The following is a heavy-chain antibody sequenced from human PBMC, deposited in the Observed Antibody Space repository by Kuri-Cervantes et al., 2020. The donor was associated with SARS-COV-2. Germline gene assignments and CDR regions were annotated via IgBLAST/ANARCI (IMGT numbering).Heavy chain of an antibody. CDR2: INHYGAEK. CDR3: ARESSESDDALDL. CDR1: GFTLSGYG. Sequence: GGSLRLSCAASGFTLSGYGIHWVRQAPGKGLEWVANINHYGAEKYYVDSVKGRFIISRDNAKNSLYLQMNSLRAEDTALYYCARESSESDDALDLWGQGTLVTVSS. D-gene: IGHD3-10*01. V-gene: IGHV3-7*03. J-gene: IGHJ3*01.